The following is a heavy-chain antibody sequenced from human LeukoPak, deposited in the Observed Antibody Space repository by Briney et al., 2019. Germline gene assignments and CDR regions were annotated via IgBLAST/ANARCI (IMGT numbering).Heavy chain of an antibody. CDR3: ARSGSSWYWDGEDY. D-gene: IGHD6-13*01. CDR2: IYTSGGT. J-gene: IGHJ4*02. Sequence: SATLYLTCNVSGGSISSLYWSWVRQPAGQGLEWMGRIYTSGGTNYNPYLKSRVTMSVDTSKNQFSLKLSSVTAADTAVYYCARSGSSWYWDGEDYWGQGTLVTVSS. CDR1: GGSISSLY. V-gene: IGHV4-4*07.